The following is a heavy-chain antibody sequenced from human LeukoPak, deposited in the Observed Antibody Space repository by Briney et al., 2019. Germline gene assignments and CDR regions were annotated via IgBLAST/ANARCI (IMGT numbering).Heavy chain of an antibody. Sequence: PSETLSLTCTVSGGSLSSSSYYWGWIRQPPGKGLEWIGSIYYSGSTYYNPSLKSRVTISVDTSKNQFSLKLSSVTAADTAVYYCARDRTVAGSDYWGQGTLVTVSS. CDR3: ARDRTVAGSDY. J-gene: IGHJ4*02. CDR2: IYYSGST. D-gene: IGHD6-19*01. CDR1: GGSLSSSSYY. V-gene: IGHV4-39*07.